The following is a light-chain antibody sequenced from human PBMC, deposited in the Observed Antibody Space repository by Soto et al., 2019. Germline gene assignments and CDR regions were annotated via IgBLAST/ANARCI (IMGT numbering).Light chain of an antibody. CDR2: DAS. V-gene: IGKV3-11*01. CDR3: QQRGNWPLT. J-gene: IGKJ3*01. Sequence: EIVLTQSPATLSLSPGERATLSCRASQSVSRSLAWYQQKPGQAPRLLIYDASNRATGIPARFSGSGSGTDFTLPISSLEPEDFAVFYCQQRGNWPLTFGPGTKVDIK. CDR1: QSVSRS.